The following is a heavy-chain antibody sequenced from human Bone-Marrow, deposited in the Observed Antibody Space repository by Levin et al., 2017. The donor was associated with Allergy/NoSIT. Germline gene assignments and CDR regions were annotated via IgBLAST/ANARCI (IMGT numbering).Heavy chain of an antibody. D-gene: IGHD6-13*01. CDR3: AGTIATTFDTSDI. J-gene: IGHJ3*02. CDR2: IYPSGNT. V-gene: IGHV4-61*02. Sequence: SETLSLTCTVSGGSISSGVYYWSWIRQPAGKGLEWIGRIYPSGNTHYNPSLKSRVTMSFDTSEKQFSLKLTSVTAADTAMYYCAGTIATTFDTSDIWGQGTMVTVSS. CDR1: GGSISSGVYY.